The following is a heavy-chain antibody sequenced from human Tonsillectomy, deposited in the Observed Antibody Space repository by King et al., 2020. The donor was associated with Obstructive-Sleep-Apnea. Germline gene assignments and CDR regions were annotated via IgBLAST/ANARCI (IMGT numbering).Heavy chain of an antibody. CDR2: ISSSSSYI. CDR1: GFTFSSYS. V-gene: IGHV3-21*01. J-gene: IGHJ4*02. D-gene: IGHD1-26*01. CDR3: ARDREFEWEPRRMYYFDY. Sequence: VQLVESGGGLVKPGGSLRLSCAASGFTFSSYSMNWVRQAPGKGLEWVSSISSSSSYIYYADSVKGRFTISRDNAKNSLYLQMNSLRAEDTAGYYCARDREFEWEPRRMYYFDYWGQGTLVTVSS.